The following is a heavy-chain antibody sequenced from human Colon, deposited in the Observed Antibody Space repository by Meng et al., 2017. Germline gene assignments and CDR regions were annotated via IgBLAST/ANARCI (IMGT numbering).Heavy chain of an antibody. J-gene: IGHJ4*02. CDR3: ARVRYSSSWYQVIHYYFDY. V-gene: IGHV1-2*06. Sequence: ASVKVSCKASGYTFTGYYMDWVRQAPGQGLEWMGRINPNSGGTNYAQKFQGRVTMTRDTSISTAYMELSRLRSDDTAVYYCARVRYSSSWYQVIHYYFDYWGQGTLVTVSS. D-gene: IGHD6-13*01. CDR2: INPNSGGT. CDR1: GYTFTGYY.